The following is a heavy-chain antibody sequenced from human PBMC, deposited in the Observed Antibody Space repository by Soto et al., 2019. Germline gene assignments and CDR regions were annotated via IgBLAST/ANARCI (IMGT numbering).Heavy chain of an antibody. CDR3: AREDDRMDV. CDR1: GSSMSGFY. D-gene: IGHD1-1*01. CDR2: IFHSGNS. V-gene: IGHV4-38-2*02. J-gene: IGHJ6*03. Sequence: PSETLSLTCAVSGSSMSGFYWGWVRQPPGKGLEWIGSIFHSGNSYYNPSLKSRVILSVDTSKNQFSLNLTAAIAADTAVYYCAREDDRMDVWGKGTPVTVSS.